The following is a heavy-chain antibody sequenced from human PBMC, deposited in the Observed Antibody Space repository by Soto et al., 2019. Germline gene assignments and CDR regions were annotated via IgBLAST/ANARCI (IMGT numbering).Heavy chain of an antibody. Sequence: ASVKVSCKASGYTFTAYYIHCVRQAPGQGPEWMAWINPDSGATYSAPKFQGRVTVTSDTSINTSSIELSSLRSDDTAVYYCARVKYGNLRPPTSLFYPWGQGTLVTVSS. D-gene: IGHD3-10*01. CDR2: INPDSGAT. CDR3: ARVKYGNLRPPTSLFYP. V-gene: IGHV1-2*02. J-gene: IGHJ5*02. CDR1: GYTFTAYY.